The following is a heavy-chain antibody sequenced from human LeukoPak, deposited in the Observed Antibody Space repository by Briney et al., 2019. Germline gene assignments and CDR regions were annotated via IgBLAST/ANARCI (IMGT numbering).Heavy chain of an antibody. D-gene: IGHD1-1*01. CDR2: ISNGGGSA. CDR3: AKEVSRWNEGY. Sequence: GGSLRLSCAASGFTFSSYPMSWVRQAPGKGLQWVSAISNGGGSAYYADSVKGRFTISRDNSKSTLYLQMNSLRAEDTAVYYCAKEVSRWNEGYWGQGTLVTVSS. V-gene: IGHV3-23*01. J-gene: IGHJ4*02. CDR1: GFTFSSYP.